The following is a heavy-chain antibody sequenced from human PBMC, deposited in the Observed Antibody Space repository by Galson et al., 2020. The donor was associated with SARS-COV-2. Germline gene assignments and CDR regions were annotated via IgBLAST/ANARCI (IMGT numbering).Heavy chain of an antibody. CDR3: ARDRRITMVRGVLYGMDV. D-gene: IGHD3-10*01. V-gene: IGHV3-48*03. Sequence: GGSLRLSCAASGFTFSSYEMNWVRQAPGKGLEWVSYISSSGSTIYYADSVKGRFTISRDNAKHSLYLQMNSLRAEDTAVYYCARDRRITMVRGVLYGMDVWGQGTTVTVSS. CDR1: GFTFSSYE. CDR2: ISSSGSTI. J-gene: IGHJ6*02.